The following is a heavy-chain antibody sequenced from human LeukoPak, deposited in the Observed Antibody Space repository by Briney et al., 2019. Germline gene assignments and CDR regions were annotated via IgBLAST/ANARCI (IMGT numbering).Heavy chain of an antibody. Sequence: GGSLRLSCAVSKFTFSKYWMSWVRQAPGKGLEWVANIKQDGSEKSYADSVRGRFTISRENAKNSLYMKMNSLRAEDTAVYYCAKDFNGGNFDYWGQGTLVTVSS. D-gene: IGHD4-23*01. V-gene: IGHV3-7*01. CDR3: AKDFNGGNFDY. J-gene: IGHJ4*02. CDR2: IKQDGSEK. CDR1: KFTFSKYW.